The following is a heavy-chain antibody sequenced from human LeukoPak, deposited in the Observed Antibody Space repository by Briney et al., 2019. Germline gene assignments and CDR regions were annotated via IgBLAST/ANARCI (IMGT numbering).Heavy chain of an antibody. J-gene: IGHJ4*02. CDR2: ISTSVGRT. D-gene: IGHD3-10*01. Sequence: GGSLRLSCAVSGFTFSSYEMNLVRQAPGKGLEWVSGISTSVGRTFYADSVRGRFTISRDNSKSTLYIQMNSLRAEDTAVYYCARAKPRNMVRGLIMRRESRYYFDYWGQGTLVTVSS. CDR1: GFTFSSYE. CDR3: ARAKPRNMVRGLIMRRESRYYFDY. V-gene: IGHV3-23*01.